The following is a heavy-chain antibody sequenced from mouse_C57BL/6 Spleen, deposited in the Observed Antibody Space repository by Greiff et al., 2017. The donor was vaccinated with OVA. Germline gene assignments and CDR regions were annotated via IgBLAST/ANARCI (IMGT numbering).Heavy chain of an antibody. CDR1: GYTFTSYW. Sequence: VKLQQPGAELVRPGSSVKLSCKASGYTFTSYWMHWVKQRPIQGLEWIGNIDPSDSETHYNQKFKDKATLTVDKSSSTAYMQLSSLTSEDSAVYYCARGTVVATGDYWGQGTTLTVSS. CDR3: ARGTVVATGDY. D-gene: IGHD1-1*01. J-gene: IGHJ2*01. V-gene: IGHV1-52*01. CDR2: IDPSDSET.